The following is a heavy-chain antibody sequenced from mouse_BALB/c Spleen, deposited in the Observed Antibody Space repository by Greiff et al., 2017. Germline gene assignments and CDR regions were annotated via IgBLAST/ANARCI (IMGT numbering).Heavy chain of an antibody. CDR3: ARGVLRGYFDY. CDR2: ISYDGSN. CDR1: GYSITSGYY. V-gene: IGHV3-6*02. Sequence: DVKLQESGPGLVKPSQSLSLTCSVTGYSITSGYYWNWIRQFPGNKLEWMGYISYDGSNNYNPSLKNRISITRDTSKNQFFLKLNSVTTEDTATYYCARGVLRGYFDYWGQGTTLTVSS. J-gene: IGHJ2*01. D-gene: IGHD1-1*01.